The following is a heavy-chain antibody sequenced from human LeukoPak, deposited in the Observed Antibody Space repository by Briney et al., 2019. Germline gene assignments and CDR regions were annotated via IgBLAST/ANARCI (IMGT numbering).Heavy chain of an antibody. CDR2: ISPDDTDV. D-gene: IGHD1-14*01. CDR1: GFTFSDCY. Sequence: GGSLRLSCVASGFTFSDCYVSWIRQAPGKGPEWVSYISPDDTDVDYADSLKGRFTISRDNAKNSLFLQMNSLGAEDTAVYYCARNHGDYWGQGTVVTVSS. J-gene: IGHJ4*02. V-gene: IGHV3-11*04. CDR3: ARNHGDY.